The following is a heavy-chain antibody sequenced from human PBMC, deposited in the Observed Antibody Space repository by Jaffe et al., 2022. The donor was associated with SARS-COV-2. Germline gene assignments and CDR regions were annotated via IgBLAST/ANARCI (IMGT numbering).Heavy chain of an antibody. V-gene: IGHV3-33*01. Sequence: QVQLVESGGGVVQPGRSLRLSCAASGFTFSSYGMHWVRQAPGKGLEWVAVIWYDGSNKYYADSVKGRFTISRDNSKNTLYLQMNSLRAEDTAVYYCARERYGDYVLDYWGQGTLVTVSS. CDR1: GFTFSSYG. CDR2: IWYDGSNK. D-gene: IGHD4-17*01. CDR3: ARERYGDYVLDY. J-gene: IGHJ4*02.